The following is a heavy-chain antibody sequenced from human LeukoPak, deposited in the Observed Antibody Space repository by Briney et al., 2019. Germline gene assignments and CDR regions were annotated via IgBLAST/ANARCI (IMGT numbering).Heavy chain of an antibody. V-gene: IGHV4-59*01. CDR3: ARGKYQLLAP. D-gene: IGHD2-2*01. J-gene: IGHJ5*02. CDR2: IYYSEST. CDR1: GGSISGYY. Sequence: SETLSVTCTVSGGSISGYYWSWIRQPPGKGLEWIGYIYYSESTNYNPSLKSRVTISVDTSKNQFSLKLSSVTAADTAVYYCARGKYQLLAPWGQGTLVTVSS.